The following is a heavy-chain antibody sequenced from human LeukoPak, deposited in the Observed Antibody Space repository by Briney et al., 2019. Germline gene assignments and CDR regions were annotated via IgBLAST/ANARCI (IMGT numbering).Heavy chain of an antibody. D-gene: IGHD3-22*01. CDR3: AKDLKGALYYDSSGYPFDY. J-gene: IGHJ4*02. V-gene: IGHV3-30*18. Sequence: PGGSLRLSCAASGFTFSSYGMHWVRQAPGKGLEWVAVISYDGSNKYYADSVKGRFTISRDNSKNTLYLQMNSLRAEDTAVYYCAKDLKGALYYDSSGYPFDYWGQGTLVTVSS. CDR1: GFTFSSYG. CDR2: ISYDGSNK.